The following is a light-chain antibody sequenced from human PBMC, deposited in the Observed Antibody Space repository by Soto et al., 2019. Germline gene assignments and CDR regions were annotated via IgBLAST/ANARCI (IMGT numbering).Light chain of an antibody. CDR1: QSVSSSY. J-gene: IGKJ4*01. CDR3: QQYGSSPLT. Sequence: EIVLTQSPGTLSLSPVERATLSCRASQSVSSSYLAWYQQKPGQAPRLLIYDASSRATGIPDRFSGSGSGTDFTLIISRLEPEDFAVYYCQQYGSSPLTFGGGTKVDI. CDR2: DAS. V-gene: IGKV3-20*01.